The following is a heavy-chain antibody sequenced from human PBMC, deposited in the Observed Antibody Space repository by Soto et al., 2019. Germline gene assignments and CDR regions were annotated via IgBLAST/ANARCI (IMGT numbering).Heavy chain of an antibody. J-gene: IGHJ4*02. CDR3: TARGS. CDR1: DFTFTTAW. Sequence: EAQLVESGGGLVKPGGSLRLSCAGSDFTFTTAWMHWVRQAPGKGLEWVGRIRSKVDGGTTDYAAPVKGRFFISRDDSKDTLYLQMNNLEIDDTAVYCCTARGSWGQGTLVTVSS. D-gene: IGHD3-10*01. CDR2: IRSKVDGGTT. V-gene: IGHV3-15*07.